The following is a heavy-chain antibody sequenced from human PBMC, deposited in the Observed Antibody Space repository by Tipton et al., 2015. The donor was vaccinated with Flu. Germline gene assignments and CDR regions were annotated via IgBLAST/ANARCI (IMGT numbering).Heavy chain of an antibody. V-gene: IGHV1-8*01. CDR3: ASGRGWFNGYYYYGMDV. CDR1: GYTFTSYD. D-gene: IGHD6-19*01. Sequence: QVQLVQSGAEVKKPGASVKVSCKASGYTFTSYDINWVRQATGQGLEWMGWMNPNSGNTGYAQKFQGRVTMTRNTSISPAYMELSSLRSEDTAVYYCASGRGWFNGYYYYGMDVWGQGSTVTVSS. CDR2: MNPNSGNT. J-gene: IGHJ6*02.